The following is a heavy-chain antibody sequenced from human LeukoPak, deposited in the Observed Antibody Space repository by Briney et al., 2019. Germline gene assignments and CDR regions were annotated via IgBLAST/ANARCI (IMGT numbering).Heavy chain of an antibody. CDR3: ARGGWNYRFDP. CDR2: INHGGST. D-gene: IGHD1-7*01. CDR1: GGSFSGYS. V-gene: IGHV4-34*01. Sequence: PSKTLSPTSAANGGSFSGYSWSWIRQPPGKGLEWIGEINHGGSTNYNPSLKSRVTISVDTSKNQFSLKLSSVTAADTAVYYCARGGWNYRFDPWGQGTLVTVSS. J-gene: IGHJ5*02.